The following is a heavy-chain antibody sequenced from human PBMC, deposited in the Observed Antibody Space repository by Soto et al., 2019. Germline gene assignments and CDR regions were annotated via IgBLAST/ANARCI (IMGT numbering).Heavy chain of an antibody. Sequence: SETLSLTCSVSAGSIIGSSSYYLAWIRQPPGKGLEWIGSVYYSGNTYYGPSLKSRVTLSVDTSKNQFSLKLSSVTAADTAVYYCGRHPNSGWLGYWGQGILVT. CDR1: AGSIIGSSSYY. J-gene: IGHJ4*02. CDR3: GRHPNSGWLGY. CDR2: VYYSGNT. D-gene: IGHD5-12*01. V-gene: IGHV4-39*01.